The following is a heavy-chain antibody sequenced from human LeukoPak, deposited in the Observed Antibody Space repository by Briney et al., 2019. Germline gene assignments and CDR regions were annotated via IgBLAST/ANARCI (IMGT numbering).Heavy chain of an antibody. J-gene: IGHJ3*02. V-gene: IGHV6-1*01. Sequence: SQTLSLTCAISGDSVSSNSAAWNWIRQSPSRGLEWLGRTYYRSKWYNDYAVSVKSRITINPDTSKNQFSLQLNSVTPEDTAVYYCARGTSSKDTAMVTVDAFDIWGQGTMVTVSS. CDR2: TYYRSKWYN. CDR3: ARGTSSKDTAMVTVDAFDI. CDR1: GDSVSSNSAA. D-gene: IGHD5-18*01.